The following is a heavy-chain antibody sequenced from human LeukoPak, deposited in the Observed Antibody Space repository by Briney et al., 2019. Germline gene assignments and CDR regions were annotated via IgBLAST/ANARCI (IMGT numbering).Heavy chain of an antibody. CDR1: GFTFSSYS. V-gene: IGHV3-21*01. J-gene: IGHJ4*02. Sequence: AGGSLRLSCAASGFTFSSYSMNWVRRAPGKGLEWVSSISSSSSYIYYADSLKGRFTSSRDNAKNSLYLQMNSLRAEDTAIYYCARERFHGSGAPRYDYWGQGILVTVSS. D-gene: IGHD3-10*01. CDR2: ISSSSSYI. CDR3: ARERFHGSGAPRYDY.